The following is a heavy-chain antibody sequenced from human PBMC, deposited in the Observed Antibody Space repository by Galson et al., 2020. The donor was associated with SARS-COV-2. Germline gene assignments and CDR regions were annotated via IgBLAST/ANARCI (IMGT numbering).Heavy chain of an antibody. CDR3: ARAHPAYRSNWFSNWFDP. V-gene: IGHV4-39*01. J-gene: IGHJ5*02. D-gene: IGHD6-13*01. Sequence: SETLSLTCTVSGGSISTTSYFWGWIRQPPGKGLEWIGTIYYSGTTYYNPSLRSRVTISVDTSRNQFSLKLNSVTAADTAVYYCARAHPAYRSNWFSNWFDPWGRGTLVTVSS. CDR2: IYYSGTT. CDR1: GGSISTTSYF.